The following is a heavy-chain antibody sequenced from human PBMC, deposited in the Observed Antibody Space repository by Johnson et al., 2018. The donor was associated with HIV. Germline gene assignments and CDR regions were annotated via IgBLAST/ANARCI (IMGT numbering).Heavy chain of an antibody. CDR2: ISYDGSNK. CDR1: GFTFSSYG. V-gene: IGHV3-30*18. CDR3: AKGGWWEGLEVKVAASFDI. Sequence: QMQLVESGGGVVQPGRSLRLSCAASGFTFSSYGMHWVRQAPGKGLEWVAVISYDGSNKYYADSVKGRFTISRANSKNTLYLQMNSLRAEATAVYYCAKGGWWEGLEVKVAASFDIWGQGTMVTVSS. J-gene: IGHJ3*02. D-gene: IGHD6-25*01.